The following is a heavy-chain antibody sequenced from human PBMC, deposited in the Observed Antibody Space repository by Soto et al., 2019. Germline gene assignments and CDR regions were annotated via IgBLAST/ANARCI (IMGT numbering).Heavy chain of an antibody. D-gene: IGHD3-10*01. CDR1: GDSISSYY. CDR3: ARVFGFGGMDV. V-gene: IGHV4-59*12. J-gene: IGHJ6*02. Sequence: PEETLSLTCSVSGDSISSYYWSWIRQPPGKGLEWIGYIYYSGNTNYNPSLKSRVTISVDTSKNQFSLKLSSVTAADTAVYYCARVFGFGGMDVWGQGTTVTVSS. CDR2: IYYSGNT.